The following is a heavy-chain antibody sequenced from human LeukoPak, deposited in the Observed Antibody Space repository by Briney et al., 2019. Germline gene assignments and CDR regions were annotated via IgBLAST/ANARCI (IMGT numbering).Heavy chain of an antibody. J-gene: IGHJ4*02. CDR1: GGSISSGGYY. CDR2: IYYSGTS. CDR3: ARIERNSYSLGFDY. D-gene: IGHD6-6*01. V-gene: IGHV4-31*03. Sequence: PSETLSLTCTVSGGSISSGGYYWSWIRQHPGKGLEWIGHIYYSGTSFYNPSLTSRVTISVDTSKNQFSLKLTSVNDADTAVYYCARIERNSYSLGFDYWGQGTLVTVSS.